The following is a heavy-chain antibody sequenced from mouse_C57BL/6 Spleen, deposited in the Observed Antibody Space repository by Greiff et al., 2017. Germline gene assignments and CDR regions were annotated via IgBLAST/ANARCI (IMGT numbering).Heavy chain of an antibody. Sequence: QVQLQQPGAELVKPGASVKMSCKASGYTFTSYWITWVKQRPGQGLEWIGDIYPGSGSTNYNEKFKSKATLTVDTSSSTAYMQLSSLTSEDSAVYYCARRDIYYNCDDYAMDYWGQGTSVTVSS. V-gene: IGHV1-55*01. CDR3: ARRDIYYNCDDYAMDY. CDR2: IYPGSGST. J-gene: IGHJ4*01. D-gene: IGHD2-4*01. CDR1: GYTFTSYW.